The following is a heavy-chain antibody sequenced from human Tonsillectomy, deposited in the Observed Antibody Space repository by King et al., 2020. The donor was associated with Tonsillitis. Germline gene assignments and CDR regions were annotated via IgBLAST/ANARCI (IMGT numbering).Heavy chain of an antibody. Sequence: VQLVESGAEVKKPGASVKVSCTTSGYAFTGYYLHWVRQAPGQGLEWMGWIYPNSDGTNYAQKFRGRVTMTRDTSISTAYMELSRLRSDDTAVYYCASDLGSGSYYEGYYGMDVWGQGTTVTVSS. V-gene: IGHV1-2*02. CDR2: IYPNSDGT. CDR3: ASDLGSGSYYEGYYGMDV. J-gene: IGHJ6*02. D-gene: IGHD3-10*01. CDR1: GYAFTGYY.